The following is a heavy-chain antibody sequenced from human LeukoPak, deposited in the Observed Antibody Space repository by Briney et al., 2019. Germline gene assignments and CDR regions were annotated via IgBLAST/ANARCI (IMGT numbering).Heavy chain of an antibody. Sequence: KLGASLKISCKGSGYSFTSYWINWVRQMPGKGLEWMGRIDPSDSYTNYSPSFQGHVTISADKSISTAYLQWSSLKASDTAMYDCARQCSSAWHPNWFDPWGQGTLVTVSS. CDR1: GYSFTSYW. CDR3: ARQCSSAWHPNWFDP. D-gene: IGHD6-19*01. J-gene: IGHJ5*02. CDR2: IDPSDSYT. V-gene: IGHV5-10-1*01.